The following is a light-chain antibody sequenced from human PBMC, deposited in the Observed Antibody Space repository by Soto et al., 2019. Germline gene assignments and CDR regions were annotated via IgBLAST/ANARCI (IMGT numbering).Light chain of an antibody. CDR1: TSDVGGYNH. V-gene: IGLV2-14*01. Sequence: QSALIQPASVSGSPGQSITISCTGTTSDVGGYNHVSWFQQHPGKVPKLMIYDVNNRPSGVSNRFSGSKSGNTASLTISALQAEDEADYYCSSYTNTNTLVFGGGTKVTVL. CDR2: DVN. CDR3: SSYTNTNTLV. J-gene: IGLJ2*01.